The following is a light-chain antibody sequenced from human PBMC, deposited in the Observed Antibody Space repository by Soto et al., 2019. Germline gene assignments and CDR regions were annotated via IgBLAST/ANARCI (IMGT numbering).Light chain of an antibody. V-gene: IGLV2-23*01. J-gene: IGLJ3*02. CDR3: SSYAGGSSMV. CDR2: EGS. CDR1: TSNVGTYKF. Sequence: QSALTQPASVSGSPGQSITISCTGTTSNVGTYKFVSWYQYHPGKAPKLIIYEGSKRPSGVSSRFSGSKSGNTASLTISGLQADYDGDYYCSSYAGGSSMVFGGGTKLTVL.